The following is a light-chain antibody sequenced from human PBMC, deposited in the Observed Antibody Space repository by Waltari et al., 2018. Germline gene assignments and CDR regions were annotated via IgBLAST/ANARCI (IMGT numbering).Light chain of an antibody. Sequence: QSALTQPASVSGSPGQSITIPCTGTTRDVGNYNLVSWYQQVPGRAPKLMIYENIRRPSDISHRFSGSKSGNTASLTISGLQAEDEADYYCCSFASSRTWVFGGGTKLTVL. CDR2: ENI. V-gene: IGLV2-23*01. CDR1: TRDVGNYNL. J-gene: IGLJ3*02. CDR3: CSFASSRTWV.